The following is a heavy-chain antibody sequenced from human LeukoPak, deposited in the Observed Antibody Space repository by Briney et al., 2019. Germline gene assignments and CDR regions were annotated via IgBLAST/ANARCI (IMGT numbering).Heavy chain of an antibody. D-gene: IGHD3-10*01. CDR2: ISSNGGNT. V-gene: IGHV3-64*01. CDR1: GFTFSSYA. Sequence: PGGSLRLSCAASGFTFSSYAMHWVRQAPGKGLEYVSAISSNGGNTYYANSVEGRFTISRDNSKNTLYLQMGSLRAEDMGVYYCARTYYYGSGSSDYWGQGTLVTVSS. J-gene: IGHJ4*02. CDR3: ARTYYYGSGSSDY.